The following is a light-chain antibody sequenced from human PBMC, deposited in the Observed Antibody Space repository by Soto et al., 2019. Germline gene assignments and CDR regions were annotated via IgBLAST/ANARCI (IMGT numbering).Light chain of an antibody. Sequence: DIQMTQSPSSLSASVGGRVTITCRASQSISTYVSWYQQQPGKAPNLLIYVASNLHSGVPSRFSGSGSGTDFTLTISSLQPEDFATYYCQQSYGTPYTFGQGTRLEIK. CDR3: QQSYGTPYT. J-gene: IGKJ2*01. CDR2: VAS. V-gene: IGKV1-39*01. CDR1: QSISTY.